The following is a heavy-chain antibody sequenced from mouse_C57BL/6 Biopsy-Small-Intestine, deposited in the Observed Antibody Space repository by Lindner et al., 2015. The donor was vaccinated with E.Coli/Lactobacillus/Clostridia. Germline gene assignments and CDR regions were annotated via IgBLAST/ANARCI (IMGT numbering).Heavy chain of an antibody. CDR3: ARYSLTEGNWAMDY. CDR1: GYTFTSYG. D-gene: IGHD2-1*01. Sequence: VQLQESGPELARPGASVKLSCKASGYTFTSYGISWVKQRTGQGLEWIGEIYPRSGNTYYNEKFKGKATLTADKSSSTAYMQLSSLTSEDSAVYYCARYSLTEGNWAMDYWGQGTSVTVSS. J-gene: IGHJ4*01. CDR2: IYPRSGNT. V-gene: IGHV1-81*01.